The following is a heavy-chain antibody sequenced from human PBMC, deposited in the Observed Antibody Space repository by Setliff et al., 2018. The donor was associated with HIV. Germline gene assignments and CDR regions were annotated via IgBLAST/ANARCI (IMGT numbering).Heavy chain of an antibody. V-gene: IGHV4-38-2*01. Sequence: SETLSLTCAVSAYSISSGYYWGWIRQPPGKGLEWIGSIYHSGSTYYNPSLMSRVTISVDTSKNQFSLKLRSVTAADTAVYYCARQWRDQYNSGVSTEYFQHW. CDR2: IYHSGST. CDR3: ARQWRDQYNSGVSTEYFQH. J-gene: IGHJ1*01. D-gene: IGHD3-22*01. CDR1: AYSISSGYY.